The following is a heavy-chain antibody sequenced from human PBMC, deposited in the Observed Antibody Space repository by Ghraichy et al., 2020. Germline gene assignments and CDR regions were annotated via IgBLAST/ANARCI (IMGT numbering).Heavy chain of an antibody. Sequence: SETLSLTCTVSGGSISSGGYYWSWIRQHPGKGLEWIGYIYYSGSTYYNPSLKSRVTISVDTSKNQFSLKLSSVTAADTAVYYCARDRGPDAAAGNFDPWGQGTLVTVSS. CDR3: ARDRGPDAAAGNFDP. CDR2: IYYSGST. J-gene: IGHJ5*02. D-gene: IGHD6-13*01. CDR1: GGSISSGGYY. V-gene: IGHV4-31*03.